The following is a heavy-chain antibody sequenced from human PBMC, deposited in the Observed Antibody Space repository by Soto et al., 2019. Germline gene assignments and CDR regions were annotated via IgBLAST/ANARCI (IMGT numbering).Heavy chain of an antibody. CDR2: IYSGGST. D-gene: IGHD4-17*01. CDR3: ARDFRPPYGVRYFDY. J-gene: IGHJ4*02. CDR1: WFTVSSNY. Sequence: EVQLVESGGGLVQPGGSLRLSCAASWFTVSSNYMSWVRQAPGKGLEWVSVIYSGGSTFYADSVKGRFTISRHNSKNTLYLQMNSLRAEDTAVYYCARDFRPPYGVRYFDYWGQGTMVSVSS. V-gene: IGHV3-53*04.